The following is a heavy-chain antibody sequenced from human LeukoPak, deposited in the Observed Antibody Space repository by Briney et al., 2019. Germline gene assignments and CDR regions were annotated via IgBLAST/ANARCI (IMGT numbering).Heavy chain of an antibody. CDR1: GGSISSYY. D-gene: IGHD4-17*01. Sequence: TASETLSLTCTVSGGSISSYYWSWIRQPPGKGLEWIGYINDSGSTNSNPSLKSQITISVDTSKNQFSLKLSSVTAADTAMYYCARQGNGDLYYFDYWGQGTLVTVSS. CDR2: INDSGST. CDR3: ARQGNGDLYYFDY. V-gene: IGHV4-59*08. J-gene: IGHJ4*02.